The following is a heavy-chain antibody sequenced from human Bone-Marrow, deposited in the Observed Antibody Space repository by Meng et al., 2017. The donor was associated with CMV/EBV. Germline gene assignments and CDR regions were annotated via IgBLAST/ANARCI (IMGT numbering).Heavy chain of an antibody. CDR2: INHSGST. CDR3: ARGGRGLYCSSTSCYTGYSSSSTNFAY. Sequence: GSLRLSCAVYGGSFSGYYWSWIRQPPGKGLEWIGEINHSGSTNYNPSLKSRVTISVDTSKNQFSLKLSSVTAADTAVYYCARGGRGLYCSSTSCYTGYSSSSTNFAYWGQGHRVTGSS. V-gene: IGHV4-34*01. CDR1: GGSFSGYY. D-gene: IGHD2-2*02. J-gene: IGHJ4*02.